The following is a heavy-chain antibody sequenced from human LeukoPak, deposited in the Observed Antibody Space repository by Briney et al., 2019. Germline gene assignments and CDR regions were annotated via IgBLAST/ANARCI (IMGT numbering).Heavy chain of an antibody. Sequence: SVKLSCNASGATFSIYAISWGRQAPGHGLEWMGGTVPIFGTGSSEQKFQVRVRITTAKATTKAYMELSSLRSDDTAVYYCARDSGRFRQLVDYYYYMDVWGKGTTVTVSS. D-gene: IGHD6-6*01. J-gene: IGHJ6*03. CDR2: TVPIFGTG. CDR3: ARDSGRFRQLVDYYYYMDV. V-gene: IGHV1-69*05. CDR1: GATFSIYA.